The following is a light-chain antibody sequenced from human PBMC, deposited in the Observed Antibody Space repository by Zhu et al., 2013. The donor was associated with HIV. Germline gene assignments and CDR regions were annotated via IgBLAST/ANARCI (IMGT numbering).Light chain of an antibody. V-gene: IGLV1-40*01. CDR1: GSNIGAGYD. CDR2: GYY. J-gene: IGLJ1*01. Sequence: QSVLTQPPSASGAPGQRVTISCAGSGSNIGAGYDVQWYQQLPGTAPKLLIFGYYNRPSGVPDRFSGSKSGTSASLVIAGLQAEDEADYYCQSYDNSLSAPCVFGTGTKVTVL. CDR3: QSYDNSLSAPCV.